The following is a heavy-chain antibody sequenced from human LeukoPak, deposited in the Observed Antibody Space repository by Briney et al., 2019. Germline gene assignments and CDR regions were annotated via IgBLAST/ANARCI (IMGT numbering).Heavy chain of an antibody. Sequence: GXSLQISCQGSGSNFTSYWIGWGRQLPGKGLEWMGIIYPGDCDTRDSPSLQGQVNISDDKASSTAYLQWSSLKASDTAMYYCAKSEDYDSSGYLDYWGQGTLVTVSS. CDR3: AKSEDYDSSGYLDY. D-gene: IGHD3-22*01. J-gene: IGHJ4*02. V-gene: IGHV5-51*01. CDR2: IYPGDCDT. CDR1: GSNFTSYW.